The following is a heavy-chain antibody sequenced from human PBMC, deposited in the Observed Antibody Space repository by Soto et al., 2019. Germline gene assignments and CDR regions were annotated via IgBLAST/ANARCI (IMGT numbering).Heavy chain of an antibody. CDR3: ARDSAGTLEY. CDR2: IKNDGSDP. CDR1: GFTFSDYW. Sequence: EVQLVESGGGLVQPGGSLRLSCAASGFTFSDYWMFWVRQAPGKGLVWVSRIKNDGSDPIYADSVKGRFTVSRDNAKNTLFLQLSSLRAEDTAVYYCARDSAGTLEYWGRGTLVTVSS. D-gene: IGHD3-10*01. J-gene: IGHJ4*02. V-gene: IGHV3-74*01.